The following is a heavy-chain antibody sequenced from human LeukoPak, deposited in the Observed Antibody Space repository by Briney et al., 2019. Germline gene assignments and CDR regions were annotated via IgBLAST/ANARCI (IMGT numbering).Heavy chain of an antibody. V-gene: IGHV1-2*02. D-gene: IGHD2-2*01. CDR1: GYTFTGYY. CDR2: INPNSGAT. CDR3: ATEKDIVVVTAASDAFDI. J-gene: IGHJ3*02. Sequence: ASVKVSCKASGYTFTGYYMHWVRQAPGQGLEWMGWINPNSGATNYAQKFQGRVTMTRDTSISTAYMELSRLRSDDTAVYYCATEKDIVVVTAASDAFDIWGQGTMVTVSS.